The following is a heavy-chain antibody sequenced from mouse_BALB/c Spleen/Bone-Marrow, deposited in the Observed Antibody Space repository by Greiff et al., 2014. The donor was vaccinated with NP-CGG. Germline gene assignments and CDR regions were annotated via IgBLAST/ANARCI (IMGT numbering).Heavy chain of an antibody. V-gene: IGHV7-3*02. Sequence: KLVESGGGLVQPGGSLRLSCATSGFTFTDYYMSWVRLPPGKALEWLGFIRNKANGYATEYSASVKGRFTISRDNSQSILYLQMNTLRAEDSATYYCARDKNYGSYWYFDVWGAGTTVTVSS. CDR1: GFTFTDYY. CDR2: IRNKANGYAT. CDR3: ARDKNYGSYWYFDV. J-gene: IGHJ1*01. D-gene: IGHD2-1*01.